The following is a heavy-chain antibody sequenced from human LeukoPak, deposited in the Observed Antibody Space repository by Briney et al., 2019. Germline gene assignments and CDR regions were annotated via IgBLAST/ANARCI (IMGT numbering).Heavy chain of an antibody. CDR1: GGSISSSNW. CDR3: ARPGGNSGSYYDWFDP. Sequence: PSGTLSLTCAVSGGSISSSNWWSWVRQPPGKGLEWIGEIYHSGSTNYNPSLKSRVTISVDKSKNQFSLKLSSVTAADTAVYYCARPGGNSGSYYDWFDPWGQGTLVTVSS. V-gene: IGHV4-4*02. CDR2: IYHSGST. J-gene: IGHJ5*02. D-gene: IGHD1-26*01.